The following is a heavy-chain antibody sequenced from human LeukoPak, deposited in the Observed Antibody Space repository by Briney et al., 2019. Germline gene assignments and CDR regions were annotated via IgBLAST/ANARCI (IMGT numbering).Heavy chain of an antibody. Sequence: GGSLRLSCAASGFTVSSNYMSWVRQAPGNGLGWVSVIYSGAGTYYADSVKGRFTISRDNSKNTLYLQMNSLRAEDTAVYYCATRSSGWGQGTLVTVSS. CDR1: GFTVSSNY. CDR3: ATRSSG. CDR2: IYSGAGT. J-gene: IGHJ4*02. D-gene: IGHD6-19*01. V-gene: IGHV3-53*01.